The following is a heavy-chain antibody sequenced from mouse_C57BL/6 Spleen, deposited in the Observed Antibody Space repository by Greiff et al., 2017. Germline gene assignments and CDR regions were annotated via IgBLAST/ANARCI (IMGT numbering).Heavy chain of an antibody. CDR1: GYTFTGYW. CDR3: ARRGDYPDERDY. J-gene: IGHJ2*01. Sequence: VQLQQSGAELMKPGASVKLSCKATGYTFTGYWIEWVTQRPGHGLEWIGEILPGSGSTNYHEKFKGKATFTPDTSSNTAYMQLSSLTTEDSAIYYCARRGDYPDERDYWGQGTTLTVSS. D-gene: IGHD1-1*02. V-gene: IGHV1-9*01. CDR2: ILPGSGST.